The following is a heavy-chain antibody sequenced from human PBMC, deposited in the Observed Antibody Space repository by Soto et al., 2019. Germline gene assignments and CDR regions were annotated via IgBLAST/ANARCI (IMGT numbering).Heavy chain of an antibody. J-gene: IGHJ1*01. Sequence: PGGSLRLSCAASGFTVSSNYMSWVSQAPGKGLEWVSVIYSGGSTYYADSVKGRFTISRHNSKNTLYLQMNSLRAEDTAVYYCARGIAAAGTEYFQHWGQGTLVTVSS. CDR2: IYSGGST. D-gene: IGHD6-13*01. CDR3: ARGIAAAGTEYFQH. V-gene: IGHV3-53*04. CDR1: GFTVSSNY.